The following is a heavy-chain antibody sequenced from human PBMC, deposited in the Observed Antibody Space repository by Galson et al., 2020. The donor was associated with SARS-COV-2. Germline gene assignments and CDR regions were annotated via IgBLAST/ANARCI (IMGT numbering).Heavy chain of an antibody. CDR2: INSDGSSR. CDR1: GFTFSSYW. J-gene: IGHJ3*02. D-gene: IGHD3-22*01. Sequence: GGSLRLSCAASGFTFSSYWMHWVRQAPGKGLVWVSRINSDGSSRRYADSVKGRFTISRDNAKNTLSLQMNSLRAEDTAMYYCAKEYYYDGSGPLDAFDIWGQGTMVTVSS. CDR3: AKEYYYDGSGPLDAFDI. V-gene: IGHV3-74*01.